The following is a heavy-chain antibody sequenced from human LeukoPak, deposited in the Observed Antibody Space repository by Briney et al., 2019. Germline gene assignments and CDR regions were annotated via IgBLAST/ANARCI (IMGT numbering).Heavy chain of an antibody. D-gene: IGHD4-23*01. CDR1: GFTFSSYS. J-gene: IGHJ5*02. CDR2: ISSSSSYI. V-gene: IGHV3-21*04. CDR3: ARGSSHYGGKDNWFDP. Sequence: PGGSLRLSCAASGFTFSSYSMNWVRQAPGKGLEWVSSISSSSSYIYYADSVKGRFTISRDNAKNSLYLQMNSLRAEDTAVYYCARGSSHYGGKDNWFDPWGQGTLVTVSS.